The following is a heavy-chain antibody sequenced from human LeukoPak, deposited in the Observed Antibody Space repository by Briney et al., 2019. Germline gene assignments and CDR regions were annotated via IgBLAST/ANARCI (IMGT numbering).Heavy chain of an antibody. V-gene: IGHV4-4*07. CDR2: IYTSGST. CDR1: GGSISSYY. D-gene: IGHD1-20*01. Sequence: PSETLSLTCTVSGGSISSYYWSWIRQPAGKGLEWIGRIYTSGSTNYNPSLKSRVTISVDTSKNQFSLKLSSVTAADTAVYYCARDPPRGYNWNVGLGYFDYWGQGTLVTVSS. CDR3: ARDPPRGYNWNVGLGYFDY. J-gene: IGHJ4*02.